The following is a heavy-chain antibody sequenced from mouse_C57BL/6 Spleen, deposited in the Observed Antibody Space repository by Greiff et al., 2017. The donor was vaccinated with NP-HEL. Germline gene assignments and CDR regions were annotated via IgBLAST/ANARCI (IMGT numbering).Heavy chain of an antibody. CDR1: GYTFTDYN. Sequence: SGPELVKPGASVKMSCKASGYTFTDYNMHWVKQSHGKSLEWIGYINPNNGGTSYNQKFKGKATLTVNKSSSTAYMELRSLTSEDSAVYYCATEDGYYHYYAMDYWGQGTSVTVST. J-gene: IGHJ4*01. CDR2: INPNNGGT. CDR3: ATEDGYYHYYAMDY. D-gene: IGHD2-3*01. V-gene: IGHV1-22*01.